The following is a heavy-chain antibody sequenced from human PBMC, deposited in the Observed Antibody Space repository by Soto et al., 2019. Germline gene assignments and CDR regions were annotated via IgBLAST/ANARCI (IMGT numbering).Heavy chain of an antibody. J-gene: IGHJ4*02. CDR3: ARVDPRGVAVVRDY. CDR2: INAGNCNT. Sequence: GSVKVSCKASGYPFTSYAMHLVRQAPGQRLEWMGWINAGNCNTKYSQKFQGRVTITRDTSASTAYMELRSLRSDDTAVYFCARVDPRGVAVVRDYWGQGTLVTVSS. V-gene: IGHV1-3*01. D-gene: IGHD3-10*01. CDR1: GYPFTSYA.